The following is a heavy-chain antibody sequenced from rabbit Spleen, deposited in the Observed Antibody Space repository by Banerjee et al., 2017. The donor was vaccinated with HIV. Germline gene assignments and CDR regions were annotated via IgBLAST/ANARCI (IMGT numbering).Heavy chain of an antibody. CDR1: GFSFSDRDV. CDR2: INIVTGKS. D-gene: IGHD6-1*01. Sequence: QEQLVEFGGGLVQPEGSLTLTCKASGFSFSDRDVMCWVRQAPGKGLEWIACINIVTGKSVYASWAKGRIIMSRTSSTTVTLQMTSLTAADTATYFCARDGIDGWYGYSYLELWGPGTLVTVS. J-gene: IGHJ4*01. V-gene: IGHV1S45*01. CDR3: ARDGIDGWYGYSYLEL.